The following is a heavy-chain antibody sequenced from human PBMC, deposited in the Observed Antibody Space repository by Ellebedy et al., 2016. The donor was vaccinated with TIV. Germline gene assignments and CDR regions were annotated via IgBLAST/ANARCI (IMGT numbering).Heavy chain of an antibody. CDR3: ARDWCSGGSCYPCY. CDR2: IYYSGST. V-gene: IGHV4-31*03. Sequence: SETLSLTXTVSGGSISSGGYYWSWIRQHPGKGLEWIGYIYYSGSTYYNPSLKSRVTISVDTSKNQFSLKLSSVTAADTAVYYCARDWCSGGSCYPCYWGQGTLVTVSS. D-gene: IGHD2-15*01. J-gene: IGHJ4*02. CDR1: GGSISSGGYY.